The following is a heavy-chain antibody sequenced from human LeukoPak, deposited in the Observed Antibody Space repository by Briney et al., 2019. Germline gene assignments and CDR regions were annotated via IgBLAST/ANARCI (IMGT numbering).Heavy chain of an antibody. Sequence: SEPLSLTCTASGGSISSGGYYRSWIRQHPGEGLEWIGYIYYSGSTYYNPSLKSRVTISVDTCKNQFSLKLSSVTAADTAVYYCARKDYGGTPTFDYWGQGTLVTVSS. CDR3: ARKDYGGTPTFDY. J-gene: IGHJ4*02. D-gene: IGHD4-23*01. CDR1: GGSISSGGYY. V-gene: IGHV4-31*03. CDR2: IYYSGST.